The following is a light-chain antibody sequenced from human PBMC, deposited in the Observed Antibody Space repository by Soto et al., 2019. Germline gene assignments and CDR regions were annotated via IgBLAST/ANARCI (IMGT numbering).Light chain of an antibody. J-gene: IGKJ1*01. V-gene: IGKV3-20*01. Sequence: EFVLTQSPGTLSLSPGERAPLSCRASQTVRNNYLAWYQQKPGQAPRLLIYDASSRATGIPDRFSGSGSGTDFTLTISRLEPEDFAVYYCQQYGSSPRTFGQGTKVDIK. CDR2: DAS. CDR1: QTVRNNY. CDR3: QQYGSSPRT.